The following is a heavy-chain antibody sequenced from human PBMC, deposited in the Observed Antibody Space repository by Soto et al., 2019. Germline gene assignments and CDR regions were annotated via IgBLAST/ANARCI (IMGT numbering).Heavy chain of an antibody. CDR2: INHSGTT. Sequence: SETLSLTCAVYGGSFSGYYWSWIRQPPGKGLEWIGEINHSGTTNYNPSLESRVTISVDTSKSQCSLKMNSVTAADTAVYYCARGSGWLTDYWGQGTQVNVS. J-gene: IGHJ4*02. CDR1: GGSFSGYY. D-gene: IGHD6-19*01. CDR3: ARGSGWLTDY. V-gene: IGHV4-34*01.